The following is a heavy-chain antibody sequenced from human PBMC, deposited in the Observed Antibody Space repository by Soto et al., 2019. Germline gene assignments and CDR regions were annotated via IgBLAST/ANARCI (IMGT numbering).Heavy chain of an antibody. J-gene: IGHJ3*02. V-gene: IGHV1-18*01. CDR2: ISAYNGNT. CDR3: ARGYYDFWSGYPGLDAFDI. CDR1: GYTFTSYG. D-gene: IGHD3-3*01. Sequence: ASVKVSCKSSGYTFTSYGISWVRQAPEQGLEWMGWISAYNGNTNYAQKLQGRVTMTTDTSTSTAYMELRSLRSDDTAVYYCARGYYDFWSGYPGLDAFDIWGQGTMVTVSS.